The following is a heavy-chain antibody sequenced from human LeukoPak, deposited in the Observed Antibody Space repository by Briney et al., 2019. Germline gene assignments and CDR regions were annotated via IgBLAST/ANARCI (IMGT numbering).Heavy chain of an antibody. D-gene: IGHD1-26*01. Sequence: SETLSLTCTVSGGSICSYYWSWIRQPAGKGLEWIGRIYTSGSTNYNPSLKSRVTMSVDTSKNQFSLKLSSVTAADTAVYYCARGAPWVGAKDAFDIWGQETMVTVSS. CDR2: IYTSGST. J-gene: IGHJ3*02. CDR1: GGSICSYY. CDR3: ARGAPWVGAKDAFDI. V-gene: IGHV4-4*07.